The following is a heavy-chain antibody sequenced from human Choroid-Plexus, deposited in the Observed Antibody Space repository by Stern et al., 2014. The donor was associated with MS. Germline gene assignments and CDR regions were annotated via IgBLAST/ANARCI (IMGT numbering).Heavy chain of an antibody. Sequence: VQLVESGGGVVQPGRPLGLSCVASGFTFGSCAMHWVRQAPGKGLGWVAGVSDDGSNKYYADSVKGRFTISRDNSQNTLYMQMSSLRPEDTAVYYCAKDRQYLTYFFDHWGQGSLVTVSS. D-gene: IGHD2/OR15-2a*01. V-gene: IGHV3-30*18. CDR3: AKDRQYLTYFFDH. CDR2: VSDDGSNK. CDR1: GFTFGSCA. J-gene: IGHJ5*02.